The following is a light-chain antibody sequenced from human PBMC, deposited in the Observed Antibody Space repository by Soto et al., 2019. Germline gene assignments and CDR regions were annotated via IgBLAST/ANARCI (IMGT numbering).Light chain of an antibody. Sequence: DIQMTQSPSSLSASAGDRVTITCRASQGVGNSLDWYQQKPGKVPNLLISAASSLQSGVPSRFSGSGSGTDFILTITSLQSEDFATYYCHQTFTPPLTFGGGTKVEI. CDR2: AAS. V-gene: IGKV1-39*01. J-gene: IGKJ4*01. CDR1: QGVGNS. CDR3: HQTFTPPLT.